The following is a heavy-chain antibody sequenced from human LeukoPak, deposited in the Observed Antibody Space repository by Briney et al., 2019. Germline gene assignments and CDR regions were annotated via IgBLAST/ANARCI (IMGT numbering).Heavy chain of an antibody. Sequence: GSSVKVSCKASGGTFSSYAISWVRQAPGQGLEWMGRIIPILGIANYAQKFQGGVTITADKSTSTAYMELSSLRSEDTAVYYCARGPLVTVTTKGDFDYWGQGTLVTVSS. CDR3: ARGPLVTVTTKGDFDY. D-gene: IGHD4-17*01. CDR2: IIPILGIA. V-gene: IGHV1-69*04. CDR1: GGTFSSYA. J-gene: IGHJ4*02.